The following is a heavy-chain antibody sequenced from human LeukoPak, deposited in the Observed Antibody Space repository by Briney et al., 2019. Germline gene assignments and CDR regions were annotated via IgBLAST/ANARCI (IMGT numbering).Heavy chain of an antibody. CDR3: ARLGGYDPSGYYYYMDV. CDR1: GYSFTSYW. D-gene: IGHD5-12*01. V-gene: IGHV5-51*01. J-gene: IGHJ6*03. Sequence: GESLKISCKGSGYSFTSYWIGWVRQMPGKGLEWMGIIYPGDSDTRYSPSFQGLVTISADKSISTAYLQWSSLKASDTAMYYCARLGGYDPSGYYYYMDVWGKGTTVTISS. CDR2: IYPGDSDT.